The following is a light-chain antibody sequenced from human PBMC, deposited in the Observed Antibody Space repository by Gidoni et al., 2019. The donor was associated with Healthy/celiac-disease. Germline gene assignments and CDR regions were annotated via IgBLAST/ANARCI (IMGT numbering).Light chain of an antibody. CDR1: QSLLHSNGYNY. V-gene: IGKV2-28*01. CDR3: MQDILYT. Sequence: IVMTHSPLSLPVTPGEPASISCRSSQSLLHSNGYNYMDWYLQKPGQSQQLLIYLGSNRGSGVPDRLSGSGAGKDFTLKISIVEDEDVRVYYCMQDILYTFGQGTKLEIK. CDR2: LGS. J-gene: IGKJ2*01.